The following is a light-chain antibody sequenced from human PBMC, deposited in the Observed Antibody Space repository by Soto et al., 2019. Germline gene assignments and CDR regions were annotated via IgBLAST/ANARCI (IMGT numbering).Light chain of an antibody. V-gene: IGKV3-11*01. J-gene: IGKJ2*01. CDR2: DAS. CDR3: QQLTRNT. CDR1: QSVGSN. Sequence: DIVLTQSPATLSLSPGERATLSCRASQSVGSNVAWYQQKVGQAPRLLIYDASNRATGVPARFSGSGSGTDFTLTIRSLEPEAFAVYFCQQLTRNTYGQGSKLEI.